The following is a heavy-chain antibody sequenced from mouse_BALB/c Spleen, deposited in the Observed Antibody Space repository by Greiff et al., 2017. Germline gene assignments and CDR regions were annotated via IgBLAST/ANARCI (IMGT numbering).Heavy chain of an antibody. CDR2: INPYNGDT. CDR1: GYSFTGYF. V-gene: IGHV1-20*02. CDR3: ASGSDGYYWFAY. D-gene: IGHD2-3*01. J-gene: IGHJ3*01. Sequence: EVQLMESGPELVKPGASVKISCKASGYSFTGYFMNWVMQSHGKSLEWIGRINPYNGDTFYNQKFKGQATLTVDKSSSTAHMELRSLASEDSAVYYCASGSDGYYWFAYWGQGTLVTVSA.